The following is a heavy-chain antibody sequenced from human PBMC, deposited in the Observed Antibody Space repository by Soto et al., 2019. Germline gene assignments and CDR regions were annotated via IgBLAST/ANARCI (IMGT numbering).Heavy chain of an antibody. CDR3: ASESGYYTTYYGMDV. CDR2: IWYDGSNK. J-gene: IGHJ6*02. CDR1: GFTFSSDG. Sequence: QVQLVESGGGVVQPGRSLRLSCAASGFTFSSDGMHWVRQAPGKGLEWVAVIWYDGSNKYFADSVKGRFTISRDNSKNTLYLQMNSLRAEDTAVYYCASESGYYTTYYGMDVWGQGTTVTVSS. D-gene: IGHD3-22*01. V-gene: IGHV3-33*01.